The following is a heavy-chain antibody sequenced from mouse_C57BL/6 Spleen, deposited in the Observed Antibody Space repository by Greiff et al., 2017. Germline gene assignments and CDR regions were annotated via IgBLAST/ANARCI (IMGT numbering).Heavy chain of an antibody. D-gene: IGHD2-3*01. V-gene: IGHV1-59*01. CDR3: ARPYYGSYQGFAY. Sequence: VQLQQPGAELVRPGTSVKLSCKASGYTFTSYWMHWVKQRPGQGLEWIGVIDPSDSYTNYNQKFKGKATLTVDTSSSTAYMQLSSLTSEDSAVYYCARPYYGSYQGFAYWGQGTLVTVSA. CDR2: IDPSDSYT. J-gene: IGHJ3*01. CDR1: GYTFTSYW.